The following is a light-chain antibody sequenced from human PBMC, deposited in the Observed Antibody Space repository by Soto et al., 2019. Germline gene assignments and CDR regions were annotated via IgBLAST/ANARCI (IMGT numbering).Light chain of an antibody. CDR3: QKLNTYPIN. Sequence: DIQFTHSPSFLSASVVDGVTITCLASQGISSFLAWYQQKPPKAPELLIYGASTLQSGVPSRFSGSGSGTEFTLTISSLQPEDFATYYCQKLNTYPINFAQGTRLEIK. J-gene: IGKJ5*01. V-gene: IGKV1-9*01. CDR2: GAS. CDR1: QGISSF.